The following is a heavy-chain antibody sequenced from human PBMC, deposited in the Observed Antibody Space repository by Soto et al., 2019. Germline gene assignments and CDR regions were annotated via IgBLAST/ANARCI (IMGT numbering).Heavy chain of an antibody. CDR3: ARGQVVPAQH. J-gene: IGHJ4*02. V-gene: IGHV4-30-2*01. CDR1: GGSISSGGYS. D-gene: IGHD2-15*01. Sequence: QLQLQESGSGLVKPSQTLSLTCAVSGGSISSGGYSWSWIRQPPGKGLEWIGYIYHSGSTYYNTSLKSLVTISVDRYKKQFTLKLRVVTAADTALYYCARGQVVPAQHWGQGTLVTVSS. CDR2: IYHSGST.